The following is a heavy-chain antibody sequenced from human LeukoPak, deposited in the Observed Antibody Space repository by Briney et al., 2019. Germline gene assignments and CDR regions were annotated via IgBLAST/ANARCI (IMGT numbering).Heavy chain of an antibody. CDR1: GDSFSTASNA. CDR3: ARSVDTYDRFIDY. Sequence: SQTLSLTCAISGDSFSTASNAWYWIRQSPSRGLEWLGRTYYNSKWYTDYAVSVSGRTTINPDTSRNQLSLQLSFVTPEDTAVYYCARSVDTYDRFIDYWGQGTLVTVSS. CDR2: TYYNSKWYT. J-gene: IGHJ4*02. V-gene: IGHV6-1*01. D-gene: IGHD3-22*01.